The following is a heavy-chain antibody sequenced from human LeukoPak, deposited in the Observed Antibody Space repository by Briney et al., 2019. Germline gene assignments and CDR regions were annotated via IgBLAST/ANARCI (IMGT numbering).Heavy chain of an antibody. V-gene: IGHV1-69*13. J-gene: IGHJ4*02. CDR3: ARGVPGIAAAGTGDYFDY. CDR2: IIPIFGTA. CDR1: GGTFSSYA. D-gene: IGHD6-13*01. Sequence: SVTVSCKASGGTFSSYAISWVRQAPGQGLEWMGGIIPIFGTANYAQKFQGRVTITADESTSTAYMELSSLRSEDTAVYYCARGVPGIAAAGTGDYFDYWGQGTLVTVSS.